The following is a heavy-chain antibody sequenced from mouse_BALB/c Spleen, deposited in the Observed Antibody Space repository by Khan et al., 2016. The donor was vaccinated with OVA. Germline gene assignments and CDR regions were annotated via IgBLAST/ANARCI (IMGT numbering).Heavy chain of an antibody. D-gene: IGHD2-10*02. CDR2: IDPSDSET. CDR1: GYTFTSYW. J-gene: IGHJ4*01. Sequence: QVHVKQSGAELVEPGAPVKLSCKASGYTFTSYWMNWVKQRPGRGLEWIGRIDPSDSETHYNQKFKDKATLTVDKSSSTAYIQLSSLTSEDSAVYYCARDQYGNYFYAMDYWGQGTSVTVSS. CDR3: ARDQYGNYFYAMDY. V-gene: IGHV1-69*02.